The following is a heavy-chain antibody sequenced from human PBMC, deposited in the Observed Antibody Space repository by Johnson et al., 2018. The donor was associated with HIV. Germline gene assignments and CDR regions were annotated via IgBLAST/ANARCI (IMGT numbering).Heavy chain of an antibody. D-gene: IGHD3-16*01. CDR3: ARGLWLTPDVFYF. J-gene: IGHJ3*01. Sequence: QVQLVESGGGVFRPGQSLRLSCEGFGFMFDEYGLSWVRQAPGKGLEWVSYISSSGSSRYYADSVKGRFTVSRDNAKNSLYLQTNSLRADDTAVYYCARGLWLTPDVFYFWGQGTMVTVSS. CDR2: ISSSGSSR. V-gene: IGHV3-11*04. CDR1: GFMFDEYG.